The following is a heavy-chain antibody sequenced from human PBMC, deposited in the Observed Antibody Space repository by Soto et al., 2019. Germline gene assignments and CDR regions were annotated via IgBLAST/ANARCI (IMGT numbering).Heavy chain of an antibody. Sequence: GASVKVSCKASGYTFTIYGISWVRQAPGQGLEWMGWISAYNGNTNYAQKLQGRVTMTTDTSTSTAYMELRSLRSDDTAVYYCARVVSEQLVREIWFAPWGQGTLVPVSS. J-gene: IGHJ5*02. CDR3: ARVVSEQLVREIWFAP. D-gene: IGHD6-6*01. CDR1: GYTFTIYG. CDR2: ISAYNGNT. V-gene: IGHV1-18*01.